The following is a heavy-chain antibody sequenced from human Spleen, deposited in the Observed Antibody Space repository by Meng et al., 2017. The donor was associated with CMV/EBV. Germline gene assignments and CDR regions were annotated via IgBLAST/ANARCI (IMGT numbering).Heavy chain of an antibody. CDR2: IYYSGST. D-gene: IGHD1-26*01. J-gene: IGHJ4*02. Sequence: QVQLQQWGAGLLKPSETLSLTCAVYGGSFSGYYWSWIRQPPGKGLEWIGSIYYSGSTYYNPSLKSRVTISVDTSKNQFSLKLSSVTAADTAVYYCARETPIVGATPPYFDYWGQGTLVTVS. CDR3: ARETPIVGATPPYFDY. V-gene: IGHV4-34*01. CDR1: GGSFSGYY.